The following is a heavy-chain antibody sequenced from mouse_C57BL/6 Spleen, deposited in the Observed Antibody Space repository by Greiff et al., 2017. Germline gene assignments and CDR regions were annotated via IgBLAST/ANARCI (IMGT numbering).Heavy chain of an antibody. V-gene: IGHV7-4*01. CDR3: VKAVGYYYGRWFAY. CDR2: IRNKANGYTT. CDR1: GFTFTDYY. J-gene: IGHJ3*01. D-gene: IGHD1-1*01. Sequence: EVKVVESGGGLVQPGASLRLSCAASGFTFTDYYMSWVRQPPGKAPEWLALIRNKANGYTTEYTVSVKGRLTISRDKSQTVLYLQMNTLRAEDSATYYCVKAVGYYYGRWFAYWGQGTLVTVSA.